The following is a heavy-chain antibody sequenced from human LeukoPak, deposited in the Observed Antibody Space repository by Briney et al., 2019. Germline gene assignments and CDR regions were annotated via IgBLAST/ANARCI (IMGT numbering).Heavy chain of an antibody. CDR1: GFIVCDNG. D-gene: IGHD3-16*01. CDR3: ARDQRTDLWVESNWFDP. V-gene: IGHV3-30*03. J-gene: IGHJ5*02. CDR2: TSSDGDKK. Sequence: PARSLRLACAASGFIVCDNGIHWDRQAPGKGREWVAVTSSDGDKKYYADSVAGLFSISRDSPRNTLYLQMDSLTTEDTAVYYCARDQRTDLWVESNWFDPWGQGTLVTVSS.